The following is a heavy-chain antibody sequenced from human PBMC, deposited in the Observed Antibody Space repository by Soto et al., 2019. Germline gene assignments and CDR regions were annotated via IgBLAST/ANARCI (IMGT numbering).Heavy chain of an antibody. V-gene: IGHV3-49*03. CDR3: TSQRPNYGSGRDYYYYMDV. Sequence: PGGSLRLSCTASGFTFGDYAMSWFRQAPGKGLEWVGFIRSKAYGGTTEYAASVKGRFTISRDDSKSIAYLQMNSLKTEDTAVYYCTSQRPNYGSGRDYYYYMDVWGKGTTVTVSS. CDR2: IRSKAYGGTT. CDR1: GFTFGDYA. D-gene: IGHD3-10*01. J-gene: IGHJ6*03.